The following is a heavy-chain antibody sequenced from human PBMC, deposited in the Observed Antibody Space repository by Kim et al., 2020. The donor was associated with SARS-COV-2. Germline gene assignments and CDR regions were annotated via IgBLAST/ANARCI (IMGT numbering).Heavy chain of an antibody. CDR2: IYYSGST. CDR1: GDSISSYY. CDR3: ARYKGYKYGMDV. J-gene: IGHJ6*02. D-gene: IGHD1-20*01. Sequence: SETLCLTCTVSGDSISSYYWSWIRQPPGKGLEWIGYIYYSGSTNYNPSLKSRVTISVDTSKNQFSLKLSSVTAADTAVYYCARYKGYKYGMDVWGQGTTVTVSS. V-gene: IGHV4-59*01.